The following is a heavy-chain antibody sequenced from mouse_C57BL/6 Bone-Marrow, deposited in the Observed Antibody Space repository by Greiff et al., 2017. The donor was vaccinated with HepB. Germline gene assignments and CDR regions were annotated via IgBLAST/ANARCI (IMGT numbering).Heavy chain of an antibody. J-gene: IGHJ1*03. CDR2: IDPSDSET. CDR3: ARSEDYDGSSYWYCDV. D-gene: IGHD1-1*01. V-gene: IGHV1-52*01. CDR1: GYTFTSYW. Sequence: QVQLQQPGAELVRPGSSVKLSCKASGYTFTSYWMHWVKQRPIQGLEWIGNIDPSDSETHYNQKFKDKATLTVDKSSSTDYMQLSSLTSEDSAVYYCARSEDYDGSSYWYCDVWGTGTTVTVSS.